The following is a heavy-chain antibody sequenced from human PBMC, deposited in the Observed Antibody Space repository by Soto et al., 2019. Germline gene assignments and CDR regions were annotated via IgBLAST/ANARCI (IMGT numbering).Heavy chain of an antibody. Sequence: SVKVSCKAYGCNASNSAISCVRRAPGQVLEWVGGIIPALGIVKYAQKFQGRVTITADESTNTAYMDLGSLRSEDSAVYYCASGRITVVGSRAYYSVDVWGQGTTVTVSS. V-gene: IGHV1-69*10. CDR2: IIPALGIV. CDR1: GCNASNSA. D-gene: IGHD6-19*01. CDR3: ASGRITVVGSRAYYSVDV. J-gene: IGHJ6*02.